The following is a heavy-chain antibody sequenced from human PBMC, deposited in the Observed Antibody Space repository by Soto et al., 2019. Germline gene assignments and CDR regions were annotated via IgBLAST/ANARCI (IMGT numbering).Heavy chain of an antibody. CDR3: ARGGVGCSSTSCYDAFDI. J-gene: IGHJ3*02. CDR2: INHSGST. V-gene: IGHV4-34*01. D-gene: IGHD2-2*01. CDR1: GGSFSGYY. Sequence: ETLSLTCAVYGGSFSGYYWSWIRQPPGKGLEWIGEINHSGSTNYNPSLKSRVTISVDTSKNQFSLKLSSVTAADTAVYYCARGGVGCSSTSCYDAFDIWGQGTMVTVSS.